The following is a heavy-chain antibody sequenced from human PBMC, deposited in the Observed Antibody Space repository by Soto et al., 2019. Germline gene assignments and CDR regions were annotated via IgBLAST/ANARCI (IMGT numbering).Heavy chain of an antibody. Sequence: QVQLVESGGGVVQPGRSLRLSCAASGFTFSSYAMHWVRQAPGKGLEWVAVISYDGSNKYYADSVKGRFTISRDNSKNTLYLQMNSLRAEDTAVYYCARGGGIVDTILDYWGQGTLVTVSS. CDR3: ARGGGIVDTILDY. CDR2: ISYDGSNK. CDR1: GFTFSSYA. J-gene: IGHJ4*02. V-gene: IGHV3-30-3*01. D-gene: IGHD5-12*01.